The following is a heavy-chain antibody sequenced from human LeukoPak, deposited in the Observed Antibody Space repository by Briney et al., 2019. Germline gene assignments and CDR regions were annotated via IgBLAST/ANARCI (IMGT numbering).Heavy chain of an antibody. CDR2: ISGSGGST. Sequence: GGSLRLSCAASGFTFSSYGMSWVRQAPGKGLEWVSAISGSGGSTYYADSVKGRFTISRDNSKNTLYLQMNSLRAEDTAVYYCAKTADSSGYRELDYWGQGTLVTVSS. CDR3: AKTADSSGYRELDY. D-gene: IGHD3-22*01. CDR1: GFTFSSYG. V-gene: IGHV3-23*01. J-gene: IGHJ4*02.